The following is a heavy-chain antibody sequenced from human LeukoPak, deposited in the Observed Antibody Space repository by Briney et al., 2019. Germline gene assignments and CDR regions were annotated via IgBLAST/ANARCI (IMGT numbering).Heavy chain of an antibody. CDR2: IYYSGST. J-gene: IGHJ5*02. V-gene: IGHV4-39*01. Sequence: SETLSLTCTVSGGSISSSSYYWGWIRQPPGKGLEWIGSIYYSGSTYYNPSLKSRVTISVDTSKNQFSLKLSSVTAADTALYYCARPRTTNPNWFDPWGQGTLVTVSS. CDR3: ARPRTTNPNWFDP. D-gene: IGHD4-11*01. CDR1: GGSISSSSYY.